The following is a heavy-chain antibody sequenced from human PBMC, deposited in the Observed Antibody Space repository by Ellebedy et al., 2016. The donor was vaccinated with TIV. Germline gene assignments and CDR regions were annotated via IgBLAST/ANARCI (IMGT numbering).Heavy chain of an antibody. J-gene: IGHJ6*02. CDR3: AREVLGGQGDMDV. CDR2: IWSDGSLN. D-gene: IGHD4/OR15-4a*01. CDR1: GFTFSNYH. Sequence: PGGSLRLSCAASGFTFSNYHMHWVRQAPGKGLEWVALIWSDGSLNYYADSVKGRFTLSRDSSKNTRYLQMNSLRADDTALYYCAREVLGGQGDMDVWGQGTAVTVSS. V-gene: IGHV3-33*01.